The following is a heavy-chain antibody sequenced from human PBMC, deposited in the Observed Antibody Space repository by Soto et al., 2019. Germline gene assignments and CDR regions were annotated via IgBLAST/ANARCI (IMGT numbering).Heavy chain of an antibody. CDR3: ARGSGGRYRSAFAI. V-gene: IGHV3-23*01. J-gene: IGHJ3*02. D-gene: IGHD1-1*01. CDR2: ISGSGGST. Sequence: GGSLRLSCAASGFTFSSYAMSWVRQAPGKGLEWVSAISGSGGSTYYADSVKGRFTISRDNAKNSLYLQMNSLRAEDTAVYYCARGSGGRYRSAFAIWGQGTMVTVSS. CDR1: GFTFSSYA.